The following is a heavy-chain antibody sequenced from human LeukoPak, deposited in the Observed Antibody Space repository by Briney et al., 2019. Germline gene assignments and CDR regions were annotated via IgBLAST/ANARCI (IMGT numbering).Heavy chain of an antibody. CDR3: AGNSGWYTDS. CDR2: IYHTGRT. D-gene: IGHD6-19*01. J-gene: IGHJ5*01. Sequence: SETLSLTCAVSGGSISSHTWWNWVRQPPGKGLEWIGEIYHTGRTNYNASLKSRVTMSVAKSKDQFSLMLRSVTAADTAVYYCAGNSGWYTDSWGRGTLVIVSS. CDR1: GGSISSHTW. V-gene: IGHV4-4*02.